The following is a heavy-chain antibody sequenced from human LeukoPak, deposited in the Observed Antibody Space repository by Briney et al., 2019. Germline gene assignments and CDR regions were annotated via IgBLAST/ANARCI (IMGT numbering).Heavy chain of an antibody. CDR1: GFTFSNYA. D-gene: IGHD3-22*01. CDR2: MSGSGGST. V-gene: IGHV3-23*01. Sequence: TGGSLRLACAASGFTFSNYAMSWVRQAPGKGLEWVSSMSGSGGSTYYADSVKGRFTISRDSSKNTLYLKMNSLRAEDTAMYYCARYFNSNGYSSLRGDYWGQGTLVTVSP. CDR3: ARYFNSNGYSSLRGDY. J-gene: IGHJ4*02.